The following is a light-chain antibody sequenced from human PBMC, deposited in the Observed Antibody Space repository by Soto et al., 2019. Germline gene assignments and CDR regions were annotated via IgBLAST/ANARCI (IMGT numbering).Light chain of an antibody. CDR2: EVS. Sequence: QSALTQPPSASGSPGQSVTISCTGTNSDVGTYNYVSWYQQHPGKAPRLMIYEVSNRPSGVSNRFSGSKSGNTASLTISGLQAEDEADYYCSSYTSSIVVFGGGTKVTVL. CDR3: SSYTSSIVV. J-gene: IGLJ2*01. CDR1: NSDVGTYNY. V-gene: IGLV2-14*01.